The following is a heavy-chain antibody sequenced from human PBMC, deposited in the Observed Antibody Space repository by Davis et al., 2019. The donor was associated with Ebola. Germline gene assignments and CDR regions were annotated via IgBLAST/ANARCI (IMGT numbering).Heavy chain of an antibody. CDR1: GYTFTSYD. CDR3: ARSFDCSGGSCYSGYYYYYGMDV. Sequence: ASVKVSCKASGYTFTSYDINWVRQATGQGLEWMGWMNPNSGNTGYAQKFQGRVTMTRNTSISTAYMELSSLRSEDTAVYYCARSFDCSGGSCYSGYYYYYGMDVWGQGTTVTVSS. CDR2: MNPNSGNT. D-gene: IGHD2-15*01. V-gene: IGHV1-8*01. J-gene: IGHJ6*02.